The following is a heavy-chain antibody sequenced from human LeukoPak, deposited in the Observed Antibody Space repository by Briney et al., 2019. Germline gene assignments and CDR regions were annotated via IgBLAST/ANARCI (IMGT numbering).Heavy chain of an antibody. CDR1: GFTFSSYA. D-gene: IGHD2-2*01. CDR2: ISGSGGST. J-gene: IGHJ4*02. V-gene: IGHV3-23*01. CDR3: VEDCSSTGCLGY. Sequence: PGGSLRLSCAASGFTFSSYAMSWVRQAPGKGLEWVSAISGSGGSTYYADSVKGRFTISRDNSKNTLYLQMNSLRAEDTAVYYCVEDCSSTGCLGYWGQGTLVTVSS.